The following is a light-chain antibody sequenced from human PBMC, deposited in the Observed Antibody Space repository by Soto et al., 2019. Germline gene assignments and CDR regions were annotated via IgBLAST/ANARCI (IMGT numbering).Light chain of an antibody. CDR3: MQALQTPRT. CDR1: QSLLSSNGYNY. V-gene: IGKV2-28*01. CDR2: LGS. Sequence: DIVMTQSPLSLPVTPGEPASISCRSSQSLLSSNGYNYLDWYLQKPGQSPQLLIYLGSNRASGVPDRFSGSGSGTDFTLKISRVEAEDVGVYYCMQALQTPRTFGQGTKLDIQ. J-gene: IGKJ2*01.